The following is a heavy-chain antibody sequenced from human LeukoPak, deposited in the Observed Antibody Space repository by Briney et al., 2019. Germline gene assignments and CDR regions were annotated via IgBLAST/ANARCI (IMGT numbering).Heavy chain of an antibody. J-gene: IGHJ5*02. Sequence: SETLSLTCTVSGGSISSSSYYWGWIRQPPGKGLEWIGSTYYSGSTYYNPSLKSRVTISVDTSKNQFSLKLSSVTAADTAVYYCASQPGVNWFDPWGQGTLVTVSS. CDR3: ASQPGVNWFDP. V-gene: IGHV4-39*07. CDR1: GGSISSSSYY. CDR2: TYYSGST. D-gene: IGHD1-14*01.